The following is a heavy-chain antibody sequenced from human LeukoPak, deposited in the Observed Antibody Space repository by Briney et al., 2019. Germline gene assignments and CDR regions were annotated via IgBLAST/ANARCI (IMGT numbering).Heavy chain of an antibody. V-gene: IGHV2-5*01. CDR2: IYSNDDK. J-gene: IGHJ4*02. CDR3: AHLVVTIDWRSYFDY. D-gene: IGHD3-9*01. Sequence: SGPTLVNPPQTLTLTCTFSDFSLSTPGMGVGWIRQPPGKALEWLSFIYSNDDKRYSPALRSRLTITRDTSKNQVVLAMTNMDPVDTATYYCAHLVVTIDWRSYFDYWGQGALVTVSS. CDR1: DFSLSTPGMG.